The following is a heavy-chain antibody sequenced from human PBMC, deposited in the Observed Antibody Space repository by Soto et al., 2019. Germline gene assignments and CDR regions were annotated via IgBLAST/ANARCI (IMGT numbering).Heavy chain of an antibody. Sequence: VQLVESGGGLVKPGGSLRISCAASGFTFSDYYMAWVRQTPGKGLEWIAYIVSGSTYTNYADSVKGRFTISRDNDRESLFLEMNSLRADDTALYYCARVDGESRVDVWGQGTTVSVS. CDR2: IVSGSTYT. D-gene: IGHD2-21*01. CDR3: ARVDGESRVDV. CDR1: GFTFSDYY. V-gene: IGHV3-11*06. J-gene: IGHJ6*02.